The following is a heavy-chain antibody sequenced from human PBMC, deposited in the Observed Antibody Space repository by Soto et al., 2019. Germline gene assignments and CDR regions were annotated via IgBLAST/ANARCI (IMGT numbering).Heavy chain of an antibody. V-gene: IGHV3-33*01. D-gene: IGHD1-1*01. CDR3: ARAGTPGATPTRMIGGH. CDR2: IWYDGSNK. Sequence: QVQLVESGGGVVQPGRSLRLSCAASGFTFSSYGMHWVRQAPGKGLEWVAVIWYDGSNKYYADSVKGRFTISRDNSKNTWYRQVNSLGAEDTVVYYCARAGTPGATPTRMIGGHWGQGTLVAVSS. J-gene: IGHJ4*02. CDR1: GFTFSSYG.